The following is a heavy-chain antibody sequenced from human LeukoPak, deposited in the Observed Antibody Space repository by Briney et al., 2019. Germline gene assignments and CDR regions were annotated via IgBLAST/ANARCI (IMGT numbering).Heavy chain of an antibody. CDR2: IYYSGST. Sequence: SETLSLTCTVSGGSISSYYWSWIRQPPGKGLEWIGYIYYSGSTNYNPSLKSRVTISVDTSKNQFSLKLSSVTAADTAVYYCARTVGNSRMDVWGKGTTVTASS. D-gene: IGHD5-18*01. CDR1: GGSISSYY. J-gene: IGHJ6*03. V-gene: IGHV4-59*01. CDR3: ARTVGNSRMDV.